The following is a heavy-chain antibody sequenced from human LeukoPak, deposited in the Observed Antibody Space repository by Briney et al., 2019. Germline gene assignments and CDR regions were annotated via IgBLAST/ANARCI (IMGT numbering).Heavy chain of an antibody. V-gene: IGHV3-21*01. CDR3: ARSITMIVVPGAFDI. CDR1: GFTFITYS. Sequence: GGSLRLSCAASGFTFITYSMNWVRQAPGKGLEWVSSISSGSSYIYYADSLKGRFTISRDNAKNSLYLQMNSLRAEDTAVYYCARSITMIVVPGAFDIWGQGTMVTVSS. CDR2: ISSGSSYI. J-gene: IGHJ3*02. D-gene: IGHD3-22*01.